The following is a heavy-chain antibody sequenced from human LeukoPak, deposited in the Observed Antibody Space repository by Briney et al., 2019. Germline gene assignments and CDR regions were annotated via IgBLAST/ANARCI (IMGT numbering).Heavy chain of an antibody. J-gene: IGHJ4*02. V-gene: IGHV3-9*01. CDR1: GFTFDNYA. Sequence: PGGSRRLSCAASGFTFDNYAMHWVRQAPGKGLEWLSIISWNSGYIGYADSVKGRFTISRDNAKKSLDLQMNSLRAEDTAFYYCAKVRGTYSSGYFFDYWGQGTLVTVSS. CDR2: ISWNSGYI. D-gene: IGHD6-19*01. CDR3: AKVRGTYSSGYFFDY.